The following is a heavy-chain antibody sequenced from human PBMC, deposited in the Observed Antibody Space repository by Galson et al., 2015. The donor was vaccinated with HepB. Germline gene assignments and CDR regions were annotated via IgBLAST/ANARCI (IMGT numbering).Heavy chain of an antibody. CDR3: AREEYYDSSGYYYYYYGMDV. Sequence: SVKVSCKASSYTFTSYGISWVRQAPGQGLEWMGWISAYNGNTNYAQKLQGRVTMTTDTSTSTAYMELRSLRSDDTAVYYCAREEYYDSSGYYYYYYGMDVWGQGTTVTVSS. CDR2: ISAYNGNT. CDR1: SYTFTSYG. J-gene: IGHJ6*02. V-gene: IGHV1-18*01. D-gene: IGHD3-22*01.